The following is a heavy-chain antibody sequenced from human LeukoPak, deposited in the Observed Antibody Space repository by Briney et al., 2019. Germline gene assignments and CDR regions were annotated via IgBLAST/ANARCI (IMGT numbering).Heavy chain of an antibody. V-gene: IGHV3-21*01. CDR1: GFTFSSYS. CDR2: ISSSSSYI. D-gene: IGHD3-16*01. J-gene: IGHJ6*02. CDR3: ATYTNWVAGDV. Sequence: GGSLRLSCAASGFTFSSYSMNWVRQAPGKGLEWVSSISSSSSYIYYADSVKGRFTISRDNAKNSLFLQMDSLRAEDTAVYYCATYTNWVAGDVWGQGTTVSVSS.